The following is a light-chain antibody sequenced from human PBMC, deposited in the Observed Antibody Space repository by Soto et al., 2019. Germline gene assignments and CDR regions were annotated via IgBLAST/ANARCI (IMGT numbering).Light chain of an antibody. CDR2: DVS. CDR3: SSYTTSSTLVV. J-gene: IGLJ2*01. V-gene: IGLV2-14*01. CDR1: SSDVGDYKY. Sequence: QSALTQPASVSGSPGQSITISCTGTSSDVGDYKYVSWYQQHPGKAPKHMIYDVSDRPSGVSNRFSGYKSGNTASLTISGLQAEDEADYYCSSYTTSSTLVVFGGGTKLTVL.